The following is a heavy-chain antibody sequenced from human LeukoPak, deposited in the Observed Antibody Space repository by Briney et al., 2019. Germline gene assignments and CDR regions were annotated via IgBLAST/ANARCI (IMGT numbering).Heavy chain of an antibody. V-gene: IGHV4-4*02. CDR2: IYHSGST. D-gene: IGHD6-19*01. CDR3: ARSPYSSGWYVDY. Sequence: SETLSLNCAVSGGSINSSNWWNWVRQPPGKGLKWIGEIYHSGSTNYNPSLKSRVTMSEEKSQNQFSLKLSSVTAADTAVYYCARSPYSSGWYVDYWGQGTLVTVSS. J-gene: IGHJ4*02. CDR1: GGSINSSNW.